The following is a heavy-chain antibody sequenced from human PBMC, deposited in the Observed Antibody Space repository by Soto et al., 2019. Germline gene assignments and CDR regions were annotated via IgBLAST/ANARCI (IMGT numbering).Heavy chain of an antibody. CDR2: IYNSGNT. CDR1: GCSISRYY. J-gene: IGHJ4*02. V-gene: IGHV4-59*01. CDR3: AAPPRY. D-gene: IGHD6-6*01. Sequence: SETLSLTWTVSGCSISRYYWNWIRQPPGKGLEWIGYIYNSGNTNYNPSLRSRVTISVDTSKNQFSLKLTSVTAADTAVYYCAAPPRYWGQGTLVTVSS.